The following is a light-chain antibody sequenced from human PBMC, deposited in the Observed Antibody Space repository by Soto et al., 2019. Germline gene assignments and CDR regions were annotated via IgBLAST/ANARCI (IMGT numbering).Light chain of an antibody. CDR2: EVT. CDR3: TSYAGSDNPVV. Sequence: QSALTQPPSASGSPGQSVTIPCTGTSNDIGEYHYVSWYQQHPGKAPKLMIYEVTQRPSGVPHRFSGSKSGNTASLTVSGLQPDDEADYYCTSYAGSDNPVVFGGGTQLTVL. V-gene: IGLV2-8*01. J-gene: IGLJ2*01. CDR1: SNDIGEYHY.